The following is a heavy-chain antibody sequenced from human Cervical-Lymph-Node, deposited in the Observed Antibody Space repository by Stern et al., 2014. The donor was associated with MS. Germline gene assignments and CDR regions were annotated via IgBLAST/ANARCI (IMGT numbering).Heavy chain of an antibody. CDR2: IDPNSGGT. J-gene: IGHJ6*02. V-gene: IGHV1-2*02. Sequence: EQLVESGAEVKKPGASVKVSCKASGYSFTAYYMHWVRQAPGQGLEWMGWIDPNSGGTKSVQNFQGRVTMTRDTSISTFYMELSGLTSDDTAVFYCARERHSMDVWGQGTTVTVSS. CDR1: GYSFTAYY. CDR3: ARERHSMDV.